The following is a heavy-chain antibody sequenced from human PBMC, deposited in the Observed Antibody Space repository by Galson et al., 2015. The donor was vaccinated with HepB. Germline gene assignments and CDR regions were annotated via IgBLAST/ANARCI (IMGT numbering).Heavy chain of an antibody. D-gene: IGHD6-13*01. CDR1: GFTFSSYA. CDR3: AKDLEAAGTWGVDY. V-gene: IGHV3-23*01. Sequence: SLRLSCAASGFTFSSYAMSWVRQAPGKGLEWVSAISGSGGSTYYADSVKGRFTISRDNSKNTLYLQMNSLRAEDTAVYYCAKDLEAAGTWGVDYWGQGTLVTVSS. J-gene: IGHJ4*02. CDR2: ISGSGGST.